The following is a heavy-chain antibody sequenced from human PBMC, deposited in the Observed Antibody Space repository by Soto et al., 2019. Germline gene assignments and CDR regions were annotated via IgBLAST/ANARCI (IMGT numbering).Heavy chain of an antibody. Sequence: QVQLVESGGGVVQPGRSLRLSCAASGFTFSSYGMHWVRQAPGKGLEWVAVIWYDGSNKYYADSVKGRFTISRDNSKNTLYLQMSSLRAEDTAVYYCARDEVSGWYGMDVWGQGTTVTVSS. J-gene: IGHJ6*02. CDR3: ARDEVSGWYGMDV. CDR2: IWYDGSNK. D-gene: IGHD6-19*01. CDR1: GFTFSSYG. V-gene: IGHV3-33*01.